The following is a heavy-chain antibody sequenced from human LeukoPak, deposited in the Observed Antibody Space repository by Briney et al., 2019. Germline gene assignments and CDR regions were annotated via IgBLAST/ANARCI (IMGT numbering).Heavy chain of an antibody. J-gene: IGHJ6*02. CDR3: ASRITWSGYLGPGYYYGMDV. V-gene: IGHV1-69*13. D-gene: IGHD3-3*01. Sequence: SVKVSCKASGGTFISYAISWVRQAPGQGLEWMGGIIPIFGTANYAQKFQGRVTITADESTSTAYMELSSLRSEDTAVYYCASRITWSGYLGPGYYYGMDVWGQGTTVTVSS. CDR2: IIPIFGTA. CDR1: GGTFISYA.